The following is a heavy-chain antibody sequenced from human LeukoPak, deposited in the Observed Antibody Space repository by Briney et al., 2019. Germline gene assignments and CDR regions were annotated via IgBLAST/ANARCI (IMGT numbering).Heavy chain of an antibody. J-gene: IGHJ4*02. Sequence: PSETLSLTCTASGGAISGDYLSWIRQPPGKGLEWIGYIYYRGSTNYNPSLKRRVTISVDTSKNPFSLKLSSVTAADTAVYYCARLSGSSSAHYYSDYWGQGTLVTVSS. CDR2: IYYRGST. D-gene: IGHD3-22*01. CDR3: ARLSGSSSAHYYSDY. CDR1: GGAISGDY. V-gene: IGHV4-59*01.